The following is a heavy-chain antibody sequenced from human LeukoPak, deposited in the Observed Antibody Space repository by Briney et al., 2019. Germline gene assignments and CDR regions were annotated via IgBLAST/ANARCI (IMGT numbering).Heavy chain of an antibody. CDR1: GYTFTSYY. CDR2: INPSGGST. Sequence: ASVKVSCKASGYTFTSYYMHWVRQAPGQGLEWMGLINPSGGSTNYAQKFQGRVTMTRDTSTSTVYMELSSLRSEDTAVYYCARDFHRRPMVVVPAAILWFDPWGQGTLVTVSS. V-gene: IGHV1-46*01. D-gene: IGHD2-2*01. J-gene: IGHJ5*02. CDR3: ARDFHRRPMVVVPAAILWFDP.